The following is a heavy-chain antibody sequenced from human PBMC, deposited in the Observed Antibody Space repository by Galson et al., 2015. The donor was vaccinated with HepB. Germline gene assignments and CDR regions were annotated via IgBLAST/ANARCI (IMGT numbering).Heavy chain of an antibody. CDR3: ARGGRAARPGASSKLDY. CDR2: IWYDVSNN. J-gene: IGHJ4*02. Sequence: SLRLSCAASGFTFSSYGLHWVRQAPGEGLEWVAVIWYDVSNNYYADSVKGRVTISRDNSKNTLYLQMNSLRAEDTAVYYCARGGRAARPGASSKLDYWGQGTLVTVSS. CDR1: GFTFSSYG. D-gene: IGHD6-6*01. V-gene: IGHV3-33*01.